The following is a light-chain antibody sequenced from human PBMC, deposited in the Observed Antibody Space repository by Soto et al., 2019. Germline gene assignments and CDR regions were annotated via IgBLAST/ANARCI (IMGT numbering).Light chain of an antibody. CDR1: QSVSSK. V-gene: IGKV3-15*01. CDR3: QHYSTWLWT. Sequence: EIVMTQSPATLSVSPGERATLSCRASQSVSSKLAWYQQKPGQGPRLLIYGASTRATGIPARFSGSGSGTELTLTISSLTSEDFAVYSFQHYSTWLWTFGQGTKVEIK. CDR2: GAS. J-gene: IGKJ1*01.